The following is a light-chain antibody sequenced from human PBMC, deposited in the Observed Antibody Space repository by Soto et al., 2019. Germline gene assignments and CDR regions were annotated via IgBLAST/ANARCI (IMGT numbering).Light chain of an antibody. CDR2: SNN. J-gene: IGLJ2*01. Sequence: QSVLTQPPSASGTPGQRVTISCSGSSSNIGSNTVNWYQQLPGTAPKLLIYSNNQRPSGVPDRFSGSKSDTSASLAISGLQSEDEADYYCAAWDDSLNGRVFSGGTKLTVL. V-gene: IGLV1-44*01. CDR1: SSNIGSNT. CDR3: AAWDDSLNGRV.